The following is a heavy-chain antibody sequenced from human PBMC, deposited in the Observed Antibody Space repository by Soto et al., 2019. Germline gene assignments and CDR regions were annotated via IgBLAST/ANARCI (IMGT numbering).Heavy chain of an antibody. CDR2: ISGSGGST. J-gene: IGHJ6*02. V-gene: IGHV3-23*01. Sequence: VGSLRLSCAASGFTFSSYAMSWVRQAPGKGLEWVSAISGSGGSTYYADSVKGRFTISRDNSKNTLYLQMNSLRAEDTAVYYCAKALSSAGLDYYYYYGMDVWGQGTTVTVSS. CDR3: AKALSSAGLDYYYYYGMDV. CDR1: GFTFSSYA. D-gene: IGHD2-15*01.